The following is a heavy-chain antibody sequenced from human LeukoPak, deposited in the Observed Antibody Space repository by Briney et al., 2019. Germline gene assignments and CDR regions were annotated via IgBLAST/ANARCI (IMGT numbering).Heavy chain of an antibody. D-gene: IGHD5-24*01. CDR1: GGSITRHY. CDR2: ISYSGST. CDR3: TRDRRDGYNYVDV. V-gene: IGHV4-59*11. Sequence: SETLSLTCTVSGGSITRHYWSWIRQPPGKGLEWIGYISYSGSTNYNPSLTSRVTISIDTSKNQFSLKLSSVTAADTAVYYCTRDRRDGYNYVDVWGQGTLVTVSS. J-gene: IGHJ4*02.